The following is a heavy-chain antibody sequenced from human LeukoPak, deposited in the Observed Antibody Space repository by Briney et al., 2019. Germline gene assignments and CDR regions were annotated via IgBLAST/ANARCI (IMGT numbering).Heavy chain of an antibody. Sequence: GASVKVSCKASGYTFTDYYIQWLRKAPGQGLEWLGWINPNSGGTNSAQKFQGRVPMTRDTSVSTAYMELSRLRSDDTAVYYCARDHCTSSGCYEYYYNGVDVWGQGTTVTVSS. J-gene: IGHJ6*02. D-gene: IGHD2-2*01. CDR1: GYTFTDYY. V-gene: IGHV1-2*02. CDR2: INPNSGGT. CDR3: ARDHCTSSGCYEYYYNGVDV.